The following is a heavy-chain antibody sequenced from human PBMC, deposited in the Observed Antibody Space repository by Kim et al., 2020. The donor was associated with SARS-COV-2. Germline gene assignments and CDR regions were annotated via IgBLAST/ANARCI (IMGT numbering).Heavy chain of an antibody. V-gene: IGHV4-59*08. CDR2: IYYSGST. J-gene: IGHJ6*03. CDR3: ARYRTMTTRHFYYMDV. D-gene: IGHD4-4*01. Sequence: SETLSLTCTVSGGSISDYYWSWIRQPPGKGLEWIGYIYYSGSTNYNPSLKSRVTISIDTSKNQFSLRLSSVTAADTAVYYCARYRTMTTRHFYYMDVWGKGTTVTVSS. CDR1: GGSISDYY.